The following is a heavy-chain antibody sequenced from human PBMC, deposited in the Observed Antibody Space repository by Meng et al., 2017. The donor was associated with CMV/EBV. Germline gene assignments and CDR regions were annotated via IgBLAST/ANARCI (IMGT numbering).Heavy chain of an antibody. Sequence: LSCAASGFTFSSYGMHWVRQAPGKGLEWVAVIWYDGSNKYYADSVKGRFTISRDNSKNALYLQMNSLRAEDTAVYYCAKGVEATAFDYWGQGTLVTVSS. D-gene: IGHD1-26*01. J-gene: IGHJ4*02. V-gene: IGHV3-33*06. CDR2: IWYDGSNK. CDR1: GFTFSSYG. CDR3: AKGVEATAFDY.